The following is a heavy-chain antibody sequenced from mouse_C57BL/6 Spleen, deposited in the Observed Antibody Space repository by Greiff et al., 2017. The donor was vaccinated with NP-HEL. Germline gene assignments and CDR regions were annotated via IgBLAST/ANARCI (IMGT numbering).Heavy chain of an antibody. J-gene: IGHJ4*01. CDR3: ARATVVARYYAMDY. Sequence: QVQLQQPGAELVLPGASVKLSCKASGYTFTSYWMHWVQQRPGQGLAWIGEIDPSDSYTNYNQKFKGTSTLTVDKSTSTAYMQLSSLTSEDSAVYYCARATVVARYYAMDYWGQGTSVTVSS. D-gene: IGHD1-1*01. CDR2: IDPSDSYT. V-gene: IGHV1-69*01. CDR1: GYTFTSYW.